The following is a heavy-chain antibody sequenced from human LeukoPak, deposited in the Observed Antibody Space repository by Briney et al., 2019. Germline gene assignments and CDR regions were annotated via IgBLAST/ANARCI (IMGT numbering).Heavy chain of an antibody. D-gene: IGHD2/OR15-2a*01. CDR2: FDPGNGET. Sequence: GASAKVSCKVSGYSLTELSVHWVRQAPGKGLEWMGGFDPGNGETIFTKNFQGRVTMTDDTSTDTAYMELSSLRSEDTAVYYCTGGTFYRLLDYWGQGTLVTVSS. CDR3: TGGTFYRLLDY. V-gene: IGHV1-24*01. J-gene: IGHJ4*02. CDR1: GYSLTELS.